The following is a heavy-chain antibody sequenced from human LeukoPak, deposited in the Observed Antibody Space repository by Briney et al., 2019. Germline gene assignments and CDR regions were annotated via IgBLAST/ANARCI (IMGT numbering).Heavy chain of an antibody. J-gene: IGHJ4*02. D-gene: IGHD3-9*01. CDR1: GFTFSSYS. Sequence: PGGSLRLSCAASGFTFSSYSMNWVRQAPGKGLEWVSYISSSSSTIYYADSVKGRFTISRDNAKNSLYLQMNSLRAEDTAVYYCAGGGDFGWLSIFDYWGQGTLVTVSS. CDR3: AGGGDFGWLSIFDY. V-gene: IGHV3-48*01. CDR2: ISSSSSTI.